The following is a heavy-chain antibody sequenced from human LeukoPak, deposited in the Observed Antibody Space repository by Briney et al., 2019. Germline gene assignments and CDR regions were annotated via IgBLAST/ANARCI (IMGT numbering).Heavy chain of an antibody. CDR2: IYYSGST. J-gene: IGHJ5*02. Sequence: SETLSLTCTVSGASISTYYWSWIRQPPGKGLEWIGYIYYSGSTNYNPSLKSRVTISVDTSKSQFSLKVNSVTAADTAVYYCARVVAGRRFDPWGQGTLVTVSS. D-gene: IGHD6-19*01. CDR3: ARVVAGRRFDP. CDR1: GASISTYY. V-gene: IGHV4-59*01.